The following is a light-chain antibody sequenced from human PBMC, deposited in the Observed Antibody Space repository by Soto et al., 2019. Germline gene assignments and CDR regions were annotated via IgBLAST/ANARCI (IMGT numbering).Light chain of an antibody. V-gene: IGLV2-14*01. Sequence: QSVLTQPASVSGSPGQSITISCTGTSSDVGAYNYVSWYQQHSGKAPKLIIYEVTNRPSGVSNRFSASKSGNTASLTIFGLQAEDEADYYCSSYTSSSSWVFGGGTKSPS. J-gene: IGLJ3*02. CDR3: SSYTSSSSWV. CDR1: SSDVGAYNY. CDR2: EVT.